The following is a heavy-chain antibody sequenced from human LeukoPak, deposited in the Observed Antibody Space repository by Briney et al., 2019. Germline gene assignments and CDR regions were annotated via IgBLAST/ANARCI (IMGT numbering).Heavy chain of an antibody. D-gene: IGHD5-18*01. CDR3: ARTEAMSYVSYNWFDP. J-gene: IGHJ5*02. V-gene: IGHV1-46*01. CDR1: GYTFTSYY. CDR2: INPSGGST. Sequence: ASVKVSCKASGYTFTSYYMHWVRQAPGQGLEWMGIINPSGGSTSYAQKFQGRVTMTRDTSTSTVYMELSRLRSDDTAVYYCARTEAMSYVSYNWFDPWGQGTLVTVSS.